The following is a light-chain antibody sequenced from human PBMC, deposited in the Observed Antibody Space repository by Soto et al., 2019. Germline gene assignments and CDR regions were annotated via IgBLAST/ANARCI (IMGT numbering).Light chain of an antibody. CDR1: SSDVGGYNY. CDR2: EVS. CDR3: SSYTSSSNLV. Sequence: QSVLTQPASVSGSPGQSITISCTGTSSDVGGYNYVSWYQQHPGKAPKVVIYEVSNRPSWISNRFSGSKSGNTASLTISGLQAEDEADYYCSSYTSSSNLVFGGGTKLTVL. J-gene: IGLJ2*01. V-gene: IGLV2-14*01.